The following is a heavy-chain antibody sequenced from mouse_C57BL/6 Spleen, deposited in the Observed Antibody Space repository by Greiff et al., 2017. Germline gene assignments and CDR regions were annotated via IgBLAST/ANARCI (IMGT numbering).Heavy chain of an antibody. CDR1: GYAFSSYW. CDR3: ARSYDYDTWLAY. J-gene: IGHJ3*01. D-gene: IGHD2-4*01. V-gene: IGHV1-80*01. Sequence: QVQLQQSGAELVKPGASVKISCKASGYAFSSYWMNWVKQRPGKGLEWIGQIYPGDGDTNYNGKFKGKATMTADESSSTAYMQLSSLTSEDSAVYYCARSYDYDTWLAYWGQGTLVTVSA. CDR2: IYPGDGDT.